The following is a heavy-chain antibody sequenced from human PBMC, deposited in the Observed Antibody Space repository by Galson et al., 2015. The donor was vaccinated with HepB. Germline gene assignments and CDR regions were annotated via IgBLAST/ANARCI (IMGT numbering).Heavy chain of an antibody. J-gene: IGHJ6*02. V-gene: IGHV4-61*01. CDR1: GGSVSSGSYY. Sequence: ETLSLTCTVSGGSVSSGSYYWSWIRQPPGKGLEWIGYIYYSGSTNYNPSLKSRVTISVDTSKNQFSLKLSSVTAADTAVYYCARRFYDSSRFRHYYGMDVWGQGTTVTVSS. CDR2: IYYSGST. CDR3: ARRFYDSSRFRHYYGMDV. D-gene: IGHD3-22*01.